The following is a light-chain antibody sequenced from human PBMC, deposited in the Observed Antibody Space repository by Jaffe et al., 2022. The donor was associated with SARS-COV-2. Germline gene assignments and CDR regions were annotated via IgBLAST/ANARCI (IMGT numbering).Light chain of an antibody. Sequence: SYELTQPPSVSVSPGQTARITCSGDALPKEYAYWYQQKPGQAPVLVIYQDSERPSGIPERFSGSSSGTTVTLTISGVQAEDEADYYCQSADSSETYVVFGGGTKLTVL. CDR2: QDS. J-gene: IGLJ2*01. V-gene: IGLV3-25*03. CDR3: QSADSSETYVV. CDR1: ALPKEY.